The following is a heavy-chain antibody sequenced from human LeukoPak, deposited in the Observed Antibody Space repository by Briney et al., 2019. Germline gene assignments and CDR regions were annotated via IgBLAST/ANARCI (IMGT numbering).Heavy chain of an antibody. CDR3: ARPGVNCYYYYMDV. CDR1: GGSISSSSYY. CDR2: IYYSGRT. J-gene: IGHJ6*03. Sequence: SETLSLTCTVSGGSISSSSYYWGWIRQPPGKGLEWIGSIYYSGRTYYNPSLKSRVTISVDTSKNQFSLKLSSVTAADTAVYYCARPGVNCYYYYMDVWGKGTTVTVSS. V-gene: IGHV4-39*01. D-gene: IGHD7-27*01.